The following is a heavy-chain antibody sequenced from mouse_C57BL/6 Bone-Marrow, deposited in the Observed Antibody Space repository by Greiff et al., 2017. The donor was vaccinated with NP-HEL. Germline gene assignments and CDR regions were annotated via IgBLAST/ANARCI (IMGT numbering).Heavy chain of an antibody. J-gene: IGHJ3*01. CDR2: IWGVGGT. Sequence: VQLQQSGPGLVEPSQSLSITCTVSGFSLTSYGVDWVRQSPGKGLEWLGVIWGVGGTNYYSALNSRLSISKDNSKSQVFLKMNSLQTDDTAMYYGAIYYGYDGAWFAYWGQGTLVTVSA. CDR1: GFSLTSYG. D-gene: IGHD2-2*01. CDR3: AIYYGYDGAWFAY. V-gene: IGHV2-6*01.